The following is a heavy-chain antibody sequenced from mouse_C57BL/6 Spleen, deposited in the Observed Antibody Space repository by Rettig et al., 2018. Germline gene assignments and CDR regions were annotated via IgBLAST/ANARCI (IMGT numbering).Heavy chain of an antibody. CDR1: GFTFSNYW. Sequence: GFTFSNYWMNWVRQSPEKGLEWVAQIRLKSDNYATHYAESVKGRFTISRDDSKSSVYLQMNNLRAEDTGIYYCTAIYYYGSSYYFDYWGQGTTLTVSS. J-gene: IGHJ2*01. D-gene: IGHD1-1*01. CDR2: IRLKSDNYAT. CDR3: TAIYYYGSSYYFDY. V-gene: IGHV6-3*01.